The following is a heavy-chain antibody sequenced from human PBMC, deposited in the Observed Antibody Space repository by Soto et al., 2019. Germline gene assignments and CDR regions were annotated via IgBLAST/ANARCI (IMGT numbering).Heavy chain of an antibody. Sequence: EVQLLESGGGLVQPGGSLRLSCAASGFTFGSYAMGWVRQGPGKGLEWVSTISGSGAKTYYADSVKGRFTISRDNSENALYLQLNSRRGDDTAVYYCAKDRVFDLRRAVYIWGQATMVTVSS. D-gene: IGHD3-16*02. J-gene: IGHJ3*02. V-gene: IGHV3-23*01. CDR3: AKDRVFDLRRAVYI. CDR2: ISGSGAKT. CDR1: GFTFGSYA.